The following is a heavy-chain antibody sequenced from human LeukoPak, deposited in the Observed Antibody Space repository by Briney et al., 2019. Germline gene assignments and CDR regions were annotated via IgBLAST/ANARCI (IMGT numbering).Heavy chain of an antibody. J-gene: IGHJ6*03. D-gene: IGHD3-10*01. Sequence: SETLSLTCTVSGGSISSYYWSWIRQPPGKGLEWIGYIYYSGSTNYNPSLKSRVTISVDTSKNQFSLKLSSVTAADTAVYYCARVPGLYYYYMDVWGKGTTVTISS. V-gene: IGHV4-59*01. CDR3: ARVPGLYYYYMDV. CDR1: GGSISSYY. CDR2: IYYSGST.